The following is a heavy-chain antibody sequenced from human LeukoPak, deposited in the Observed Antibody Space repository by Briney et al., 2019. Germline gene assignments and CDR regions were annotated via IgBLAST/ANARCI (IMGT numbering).Heavy chain of an antibody. Sequence: SETLSLTCSVSGGSVSGSNYYWAWIRQPPEKGLEWIGTIYYSGSTYYNVSLKSRVTISVDTSKNQFSLNLSSVTAADTAVYYCARLRSPGDFDYWGQGTLVTVSS. J-gene: IGHJ4*02. CDR3: ARLRSPGDFDY. CDR1: GGSVSGSNYY. D-gene: IGHD1-26*01. V-gene: IGHV4-39*07. CDR2: IYYSGST.